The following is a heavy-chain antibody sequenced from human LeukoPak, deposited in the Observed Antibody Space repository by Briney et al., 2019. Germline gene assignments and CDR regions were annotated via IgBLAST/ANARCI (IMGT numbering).Heavy chain of an antibody. D-gene: IGHD6-25*01. CDR3: AREAATNFDY. J-gene: IGHJ4*02. V-gene: IGHV1-69*04. CDR2: IIPILGIA. Sequence: GASEKVSSKASGGTFCSYAISWVRQAPGQGLEWMGRIIPILGIANYAQKFQGRVTITADKSTSTAYMELSSLRSEDTAVYYCAREAATNFDYWGQGTLVTVSS. CDR1: GGTFCSYA.